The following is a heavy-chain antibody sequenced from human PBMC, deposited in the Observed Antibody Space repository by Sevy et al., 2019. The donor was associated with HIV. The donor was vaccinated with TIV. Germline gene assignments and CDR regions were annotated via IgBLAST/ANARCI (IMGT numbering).Heavy chain of an antibody. D-gene: IGHD5-12*01. J-gene: IGHJ4*02. CDR3: TRWIGGQSIFEY. CDR2: LKSKPQGGTL. CDR1: GFIFGEYA. V-gene: IGHV3-49*04. Sequence: GGSLRLSCTASGFIFGEYAMTWVRQAPGKGLEWVAFLKSKPQGGTLDYAASVTGRFTISRDASKSIAHLQMNDLKTEDTAIYYCTRWIGGQSIFEYWGQGALVTVSS.